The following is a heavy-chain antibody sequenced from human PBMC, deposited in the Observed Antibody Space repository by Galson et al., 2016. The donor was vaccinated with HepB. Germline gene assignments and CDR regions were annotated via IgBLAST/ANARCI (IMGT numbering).Heavy chain of an antibody. D-gene: IGHD1-26*01. CDR3: ARHETRGCPPLYCNCYMDV. V-gene: IGHV5-10-1*01. CDR2: IDPSDSYT. Sequence: QSGAEVKKPGESLRISCKGSGYSFTSYWISWVRQMPGKGLEWMGRIDPSDSYTNYSPSFQGHVTISADKSISTAYLQWSSLKASDTAMYYCARHETRGCPPLYCNCYMDVWGKGTTVPVSS. J-gene: IGHJ6*03. CDR1: GYSFTSYW.